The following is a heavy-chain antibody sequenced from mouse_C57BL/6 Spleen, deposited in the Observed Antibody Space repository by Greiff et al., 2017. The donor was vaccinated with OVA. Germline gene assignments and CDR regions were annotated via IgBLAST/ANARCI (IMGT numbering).Heavy chain of an antibody. V-gene: IGHV1-69*01. Sequence: QVQLQQPGAELVMPGASVKLSCKASGYTFTSYWMHWVKQRPGQGLEWIGEIDPSDSYTNYNQKFKGKSTLTVDKSSSTAYMQLSSLTSEDSAVYYCARGGPNYGSSHYYAMDYWGQGTSVTVSS. D-gene: IGHD1-1*01. CDR1: GYTFTSYW. CDR3: ARGGPNYGSSHYYAMDY. J-gene: IGHJ4*01. CDR2: IDPSDSYT.